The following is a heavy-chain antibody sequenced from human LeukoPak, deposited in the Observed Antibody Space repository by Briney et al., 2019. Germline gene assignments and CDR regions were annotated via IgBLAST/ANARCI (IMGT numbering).Heavy chain of an antibody. CDR1: GGSISSYY. V-gene: IGHV4-4*07. J-gene: IGHJ3*02. CDR2: IYTSGST. CDR3: ARATIFGVRGGAFDI. D-gene: IGHD3-3*01. Sequence: PSETLSLTCTVSGGSISSYYWGWIRQPAGKGLEWIGRIYTSGSTNYNPSLKSRVTMSVDTSKNQFSLKLSSVTAADTAVYYCARATIFGVRGGAFDIWGQGTMVTVSS.